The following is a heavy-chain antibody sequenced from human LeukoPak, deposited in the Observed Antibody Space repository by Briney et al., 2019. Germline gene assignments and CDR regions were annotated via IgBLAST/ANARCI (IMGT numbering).Heavy chain of an antibody. CDR2: IYYSGST. Sequence: SETLSLTCTVSGGSISSGGYCWSWIRQHPGKGLEWIGYIYYSGSTYYNPSLKSRVTISVDTSKNQFSLKLSSVTAADTAVYYCARVEPMITFGGVIAHYFDYWGQGTLVTVSS. J-gene: IGHJ4*02. CDR1: GGSISSGGYC. CDR3: ARVEPMITFGGVIAHYFDY. V-gene: IGHV4-31*03. D-gene: IGHD3-16*02.